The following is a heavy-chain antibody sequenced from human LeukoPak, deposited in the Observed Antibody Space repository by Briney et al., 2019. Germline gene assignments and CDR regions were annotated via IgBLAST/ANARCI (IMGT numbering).Heavy chain of an antibody. Sequence: GGSLRLSCAASGFTYTKHAMHWVRQAPGKGLEWVAVISYDGSNKKYADSVKGRFTISRDNSKNTLCLQMNSLRAEDTAVYYCARTLIEYSVSSCYFDYWGQGTLVTVSS. CDR2: ISYDGSNK. CDR3: ARTLIEYSVSSCYFDY. CDR1: GFTYTKHA. J-gene: IGHJ4*02. V-gene: IGHV3-30*04. D-gene: IGHD6-6*01.